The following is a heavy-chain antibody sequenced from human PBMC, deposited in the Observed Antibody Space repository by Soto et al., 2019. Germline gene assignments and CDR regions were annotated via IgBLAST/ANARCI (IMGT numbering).Heavy chain of an antibody. Sequence: QVQLVQSGAEVKKPGSSVKVSCKASGGTFSSYAISWVRQAPGPGLEWIGGIIPIFGTANYAQKFQGRVTITADESTSTAYMELSSLRSEDTAVYYCARGRSIFGVVIITNYYYYGMDVWGQGTTVTVS. V-gene: IGHV1-69*01. CDR2: IIPIFGTA. D-gene: IGHD3-3*01. CDR1: GGTFSSYA. CDR3: ARGRSIFGVVIITNYYYYGMDV. J-gene: IGHJ6*02.